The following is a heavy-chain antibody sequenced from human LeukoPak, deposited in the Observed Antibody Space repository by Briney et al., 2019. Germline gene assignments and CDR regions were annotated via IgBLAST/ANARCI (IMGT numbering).Heavy chain of an antibody. CDR2: IYHSGST. CDR1: GGSISTYY. J-gene: IGHJ1*01. V-gene: IGHV4-59*01. Sequence: SETLSLTCTVSGGSISTYYWNWIRQPPGKGLEWIGYIYHSGSTNYNPSLQSRVTISVDTSKNQFSLNLNSETAADTAVYYCARGGAARLHFQNWGQGTLVTVSS. CDR3: ARGGAARLHFQN. D-gene: IGHD6-6*01.